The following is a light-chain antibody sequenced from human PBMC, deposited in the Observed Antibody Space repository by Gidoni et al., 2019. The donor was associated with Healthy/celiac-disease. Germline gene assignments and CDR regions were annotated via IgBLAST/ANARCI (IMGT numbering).Light chain of an antibody. Sequence: EIVLTQSPATLSLSPGERATLSCRASQSVSSYLAWYQQKPGQAPRLLIYDASNRATGIPARFIGSGSGTDFTRTISSLEPEDFAVYYCQQRSNWPLFTFGPGTKVDIK. J-gene: IGKJ3*01. CDR2: DAS. CDR3: QQRSNWPLFT. V-gene: IGKV3-11*01. CDR1: QSVSSY.